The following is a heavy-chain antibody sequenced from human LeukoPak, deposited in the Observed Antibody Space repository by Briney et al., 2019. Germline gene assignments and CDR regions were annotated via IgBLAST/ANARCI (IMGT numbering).Heavy chain of an antibody. D-gene: IGHD3-3*01. CDR1: GYTFTGYY. CDR2: INPNSGGT. CDR3: ARDLSTRFPDDAFDI. Sequence: ASVKVSCKASGYTFTGYYMHWVRQAPGQGLAWMGWINPNSGGTNYAQKFQGRVTMTRDTSISTAYMELSRLRSDDTAVYYCARDLSTRFPDDAFDIWGQGTMVTVSS. V-gene: IGHV1-2*02. J-gene: IGHJ3*02.